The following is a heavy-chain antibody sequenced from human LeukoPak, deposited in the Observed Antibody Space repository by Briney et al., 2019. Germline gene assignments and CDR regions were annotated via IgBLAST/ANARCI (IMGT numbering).Heavy chain of an antibody. J-gene: IGHJ5*02. CDR1: GDSVSSNSVT. CDR3: ARRLTQYDCFDP. V-gene: IGHV6-1*01. D-gene: IGHD2-2*01. Sequence: SQTLPLTCAISGDSVSSNSVTWNWIRQSPSRGLEWLGRTYYRSTWYNDYAVSVRGRITVNPDTSKNQFSLHLNSVTPEDTAVYYCARRLTQYDCFDPWGQGILVTVSS. CDR2: TYYRSTWYN.